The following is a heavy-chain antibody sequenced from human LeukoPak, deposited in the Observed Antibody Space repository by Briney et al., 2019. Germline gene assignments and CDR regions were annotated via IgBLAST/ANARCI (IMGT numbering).Heavy chain of an antibody. CDR2: LFDSVNT. CDR3: ATIKRGSIFGYFDF. J-gene: IGHJ4*02. D-gene: IGHD5-18*01. V-gene: IGHV4-59*11. Sequence: SETLSLTCTVSGGSISSHYWSWIRQPPGKGLEWIAYLFDSVNTKDNPSLQSRVALSADTSKNQFYLRLSSVTAADTAVYYCATIKRGSIFGYFDFWGQGIKVTVSS. CDR1: GGSISSHY.